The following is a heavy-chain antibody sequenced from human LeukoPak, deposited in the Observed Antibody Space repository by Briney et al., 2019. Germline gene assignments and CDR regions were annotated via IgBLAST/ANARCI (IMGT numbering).Heavy chain of an antibody. Sequence: SVKVSCKASGGTFSSYAISWVRQAPGQGLEWMGGIIPIFGTANYAQKFQGRVTITADESTSTAYMELSSLRSEDTAVYYCATATIYYYGSGNWFDPWGQGTLVTVSS. CDR1: GGTFSSYA. D-gene: IGHD3-10*01. CDR2: IIPIFGTA. J-gene: IGHJ5*02. CDR3: ATATIYYYGSGNWFDP. V-gene: IGHV1-69*13.